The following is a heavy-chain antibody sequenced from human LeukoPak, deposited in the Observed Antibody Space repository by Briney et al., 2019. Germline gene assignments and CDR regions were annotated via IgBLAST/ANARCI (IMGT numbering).Heavy chain of an antibody. CDR3: ARGVRYFDWLLPPLDD. CDR1: GFTVSSNY. CDR2: IYSGGST. D-gene: IGHD3-9*01. J-gene: IGHJ4*02. Sequence: GGSLRLSCAASGFTVSSNYMSWVRQAPGKGLEWVSVIYSGGSTYYADSVKGRFTISRDNSKNTLYLQMNSLRAEDTAVCYCARGVRYFDWLLPPLDDWGQGTLVTVSS. V-gene: IGHV3-66*02.